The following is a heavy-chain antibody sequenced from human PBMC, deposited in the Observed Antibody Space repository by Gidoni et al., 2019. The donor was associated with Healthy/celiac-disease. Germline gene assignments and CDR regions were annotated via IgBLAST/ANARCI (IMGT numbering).Heavy chain of an antibody. CDR1: GGSISSYY. CDR2: IYYSGST. CDR3: ARDRGYYYDSKGYFDY. D-gene: IGHD3-22*01. J-gene: IGHJ4*02. Sequence: QVQLQESGPGLVKPSETLSLTCTVSGGSISSYYWSWIPQPPGKGLEWIGYIYYSGSTNYNPSLKSRVTISVDTSKNQFSLKLSSVTAADTAVYYCARDRGYYYDSKGYFDYWGQGTLVTVSS. V-gene: IGHV4-59*01.